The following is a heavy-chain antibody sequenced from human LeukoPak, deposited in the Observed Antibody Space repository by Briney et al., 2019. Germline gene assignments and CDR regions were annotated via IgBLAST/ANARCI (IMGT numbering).Heavy chain of an antibody. V-gene: IGHV3-9*01. CDR3: AKDTTGRADGDYYDAFDI. CDR2: ISWNSGSI. Sequence: PGGSLRLSCAVSGFTFDDYAMHWVRQAPGKGLEWVSGISWNSGSIGYADSVKGRFTISRDNAKNSLYLQMNSLRAEDTALYYCAKDTTGRADGDYYDAFDIWGQGTMVTVSS. D-gene: IGHD4-17*01. CDR1: GFTFDDYA. J-gene: IGHJ3*02.